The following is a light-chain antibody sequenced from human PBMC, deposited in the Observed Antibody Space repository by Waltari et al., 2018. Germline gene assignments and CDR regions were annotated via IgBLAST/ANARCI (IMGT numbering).Light chain of an antibody. Sequence: ILTQSQATLSLSPGERATLSCRASQSVSSYLAWYQQKPGQAPRLLIYGASSRATGIPDRFSGSGSGTEFTLTISSLEPEDFAVYYCQKYSSSPPTFGGGTKVEIK. CDR2: GAS. CDR3: QKYSSSPPT. V-gene: IGKV3-20*01. CDR1: QSVSSY. J-gene: IGKJ4*01.